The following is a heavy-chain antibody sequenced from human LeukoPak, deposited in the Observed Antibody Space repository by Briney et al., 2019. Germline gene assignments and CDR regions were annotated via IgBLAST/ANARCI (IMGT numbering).Heavy chain of an antibody. CDR3: ARVNINNWHSCDY. Sequence: PSETLSLTCAVYGGSLSNYYGSWLRQPPGKGLEWIGEIYHSGSPNYNPSLKSRVTISVDKSRNHFSLNLSSVTAADTAVYYCARVNINNWHSCDYWGQGTLVTVSS. V-gene: IGHV4-34*01. CDR2: IYHSGSP. D-gene: IGHD1-1*01. J-gene: IGHJ4*02. CDR1: GGSLSNYY.